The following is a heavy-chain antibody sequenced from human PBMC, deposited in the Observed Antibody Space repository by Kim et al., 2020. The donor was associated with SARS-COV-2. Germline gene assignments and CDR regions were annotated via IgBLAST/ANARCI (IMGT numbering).Heavy chain of an antibody. CDR3: AADSYDDYGMDV. V-gene: IGHV1-58*01. J-gene: IGHJ6*02. D-gene: IGHD5-18*01. Sequence: NDAKKFQERVTITRDMSTRTAYMELSSLRSEDTAVYYCAADSYDDYGMDVWGQGTTVTVSS.